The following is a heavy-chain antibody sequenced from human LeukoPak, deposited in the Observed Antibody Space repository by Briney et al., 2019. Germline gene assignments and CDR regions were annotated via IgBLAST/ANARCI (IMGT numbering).Heavy chain of an antibody. CDR2: IKQGGSEK. V-gene: IGHV3-7*05. J-gene: IGHJ4*02. CDR3: ARVHVALFDY. CDR1: GFTFRTYW. Sequence: PGGSLRLSCAASGFTFRTYWMSWVRQAPGKGLEWVANIKQGGSEKYYVDSVKGRFTISRDNAKNSLYLEMNSLRAEDTAMYYCARVHVALFDYWGQGTLVTVSS.